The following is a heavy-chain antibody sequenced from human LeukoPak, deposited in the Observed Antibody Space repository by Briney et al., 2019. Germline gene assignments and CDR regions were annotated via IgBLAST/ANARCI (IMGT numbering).Heavy chain of an antibody. D-gene: IGHD3-22*01. V-gene: IGHV4-39*01. CDR3: ASLSPYYDKLEDAFDI. J-gene: IGHJ3*02. CDR2: IYYSGST. Sequence: PSETLSLTCTVSGGSISSSSYYWGWIRQPPGKGLEWIGSIYYSGSTYYNPSLKSRVTISVDTSTNPFSLKLISVTAADTAVYYCASLSPYYDKLEDAFDIWGQGTMVTVSS. CDR1: GGSISSSSYY.